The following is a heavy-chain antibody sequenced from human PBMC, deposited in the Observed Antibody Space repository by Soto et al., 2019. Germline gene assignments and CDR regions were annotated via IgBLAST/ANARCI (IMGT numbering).Heavy chain of an antibody. Sequence: QVQLVESGGGVVQPGRSLRLSCSASGFTFSDFEMYWVRQAPGKGLDWVSFISYDGSNQYYAGSVKGRFTVSRDNSKSPLFLLMNRLRPEDTAVYFCARRTGTAPRFDYWGQGTLVTVSS. CDR3: ARRTGTAPRFDY. CDR2: ISYDGSNQ. J-gene: IGHJ4*02. D-gene: IGHD1-7*01. CDR1: GFTFSDFE. V-gene: IGHV3-30-3*01.